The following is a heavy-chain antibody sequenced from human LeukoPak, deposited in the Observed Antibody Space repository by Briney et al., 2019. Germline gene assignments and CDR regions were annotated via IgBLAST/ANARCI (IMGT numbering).Heavy chain of an antibody. V-gene: IGHV3-7*01. D-gene: IGHD3-10*01. CDR2: IKHDGNEM. CDR1: GFTFSTYW. CDR3: ARPSYNSGSFFDY. J-gene: IGHJ4*02. Sequence: GGSLRLSCTASGFTFSTYWMGWVRQAPGKGPEWVANIKHDGNEMYYVDSVKGRFSISRDNAKNSLYLQMNSLRVEDTAVCYCARPSYNSGSFFDYWGQGSLVTV.